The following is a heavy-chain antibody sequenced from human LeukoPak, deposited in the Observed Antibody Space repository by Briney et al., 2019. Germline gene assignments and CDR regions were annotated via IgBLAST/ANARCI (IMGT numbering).Heavy chain of an antibody. CDR2: IGTAGNT. J-gene: IGHJ4*02. Sequence: PGGSLRPSCAASGFTFSSHDMHGVRQPTGKGLEWVSVIGTAGNTYYTDSVKGRFIISRENAKNSLYLQMDNLRAEDTAVYYCARSKSYSSGWTDFDCWGQGTLVTVSS. CDR1: GFTFSSHD. D-gene: IGHD6-19*01. CDR3: ARSKSYSSGWTDFDC. V-gene: IGHV3-13*01.